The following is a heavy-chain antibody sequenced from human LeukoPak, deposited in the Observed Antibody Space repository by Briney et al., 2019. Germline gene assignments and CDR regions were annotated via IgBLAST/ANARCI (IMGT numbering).Heavy chain of an antibody. CDR1: GGSISNYY. Sequence: SETLSPTCTVSGGSISNYYWSWIRQPAGKGLEWIGRIYTSGSTNYNPSLRSRVTMSVDTSKNQFSLKLSSVTAADTAMYYCARASNSSSGRGLDYWGQGTLVTVSS. CDR2: IYTSGST. V-gene: IGHV4-4*07. CDR3: ARASNSSSGRGLDY. D-gene: IGHD6-13*01. J-gene: IGHJ4*02.